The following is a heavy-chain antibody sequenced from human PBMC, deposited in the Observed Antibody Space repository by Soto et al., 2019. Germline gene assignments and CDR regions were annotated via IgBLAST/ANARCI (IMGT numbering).Heavy chain of an antibody. V-gene: IGHV4-30-4*01. CDR2: IHDSGNT. CDR3: ARARGGDSGDYASLFDR. CDR1: GGSVSIGDYL. J-gene: IGHJ5*02. Sequence: SETLSLTCTVFGGSVSIGDYLWSWIRQRPGKGLEWIGYIHDSGNTYYNPSLKSRVTISLDTSKNQFSLKVTSMTTADTAVYFCARARGGDSGDYASLFDRWGQGNLVTVSS. D-gene: IGHD4-17*01.